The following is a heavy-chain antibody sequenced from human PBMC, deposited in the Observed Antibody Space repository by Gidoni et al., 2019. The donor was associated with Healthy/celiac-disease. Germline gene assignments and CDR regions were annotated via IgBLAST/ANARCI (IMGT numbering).Heavy chain of an antibody. CDR1: GFLFSTYW. V-gene: IGHV3-7*01. Sequence: EVQLVESGGGLVQPGGSLRLSCAASGFLFSTYWMSWVRQAPGKGLEWVANIKQDASEIYYVDSVKGRFTISRDNAKNSLYLQMNSLRAEDTAVYYCARRYFDYWGQGTLVTVSS. CDR2: IKQDASEI. CDR3: ARRYFDY. J-gene: IGHJ4*02.